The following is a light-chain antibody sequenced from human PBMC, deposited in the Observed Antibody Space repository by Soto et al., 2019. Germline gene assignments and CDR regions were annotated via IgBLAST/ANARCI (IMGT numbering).Light chain of an antibody. Sequence: DIQMTQSPSSLSASIGERVTITCQASQDIGKYLNWYQQRPGKAPKVLNYESSKLEAGVPSRFSGSGSGTDFSFIISSLQPEDIATYYCQQYEKLPYTFGQGTKLEIK. V-gene: IGKV1-33*01. CDR2: ESS. CDR3: QQYEKLPYT. CDR1: QDIGKY. J-gene: IGKJ2*01.